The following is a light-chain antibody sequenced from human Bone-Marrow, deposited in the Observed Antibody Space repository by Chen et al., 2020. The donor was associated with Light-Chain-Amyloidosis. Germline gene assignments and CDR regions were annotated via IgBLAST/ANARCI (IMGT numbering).Light chain of an antibody. CDR2: AAS. V-gene: IGKV1-39*01. CDR1: QSISSY. Sequence: DIQMTQSPSSLSASVGDRVTITCRASQSISSYLNWYQQKPGKAPKLLIYAASSLQSGVPSRFSGSGSGTDLTLTISSLQPEDFATYYCQQSYSTPFTCGPGTKVDIK. J-gene: IGKJ3*01. CDR3: QQSYSTPFT.